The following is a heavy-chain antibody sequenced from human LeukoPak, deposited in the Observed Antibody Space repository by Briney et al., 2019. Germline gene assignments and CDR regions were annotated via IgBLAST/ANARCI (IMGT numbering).Heavy chain of an antibody. CDR1: GYTFTSYG. D-gene: IGHD3-10*01. V-gene: IGHV1-18*01. Sequence: ASVKVSCKASGYTFTSYGISWVRQAPGQGLEWMGWISANNGNTDYPQKLQGRVTMTTDTSTSTAYMELRSLRSDDTAVYYCARESHVTREDYWGQGTLVTVSS. CDR3: ARESHVTREDY. CDR2: ISANNGNT. J-gene: IGHJ4*02.